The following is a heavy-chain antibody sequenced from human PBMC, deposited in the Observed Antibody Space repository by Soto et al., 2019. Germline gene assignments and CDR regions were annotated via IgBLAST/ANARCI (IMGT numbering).Heavy chain of an antibody. J-gene: IGHJ3*02. CDR2: IWYDGSNK. V-gene: IGHV3-33*01. CDR1: GFTFSSYG. Sequence: QVQLVESGGGVVQPGRSLRLSCAASGFTFSSYGMHWVRQAPGKGLEWVAVIWYDGSNKYYADSVKGRFTISRDNSKNTLYLQMNSLRAEDTAVYYCAREMNDYGDYPTAFDIWGQGTMVTVSS. D-gene: IGHD4-17*01. CDR3: AREMNDYGDYPTAFDI.